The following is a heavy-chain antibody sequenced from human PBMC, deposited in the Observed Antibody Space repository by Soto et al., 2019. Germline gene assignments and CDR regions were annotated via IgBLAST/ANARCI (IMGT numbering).Heavy chain of an antibody. D-gene: IGHD2-15*01. CDR2: IFPADSYT. Sequence: VESLTISCKVPGYSFSKYCIAWVRQIPGKGLECMGIIFPADSYTKYSPSFQCQVTISADKSISTAYLQWSSLKASDTSMYYCASSVVVPSTLNYFDYWGQGSLVTVSS. CDR3: ASSVVVPSTLNYFDY. CDR1: GYSFSKYC. J-gene: IGHJ4*02. V-gene: IGHV5-51*01.